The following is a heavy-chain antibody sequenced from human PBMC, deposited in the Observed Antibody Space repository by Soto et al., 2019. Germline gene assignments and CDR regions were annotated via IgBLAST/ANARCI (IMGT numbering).Heavy chain of an antibody. Sequence: EVQLVESGGGLVKPGGSLRLSCAASGFTFSNAWMSWVRQAPGKGLEWVGRIKSKTDGGTTDYAAPVKGRFTISRDDSKNTLYLQMNSLKTEDTGVYYCTTLEVTAMVPGFDYWGQGTLVTVSS. J-gene: IGHJ4*02. D-gene: IGHD5-18*01. V-gene: IGHV3-15*01. CDR1: GFTFSNAW. CDR2: IKSKTDGGTT. CDR3: TTLEVTAMVPGFDY.